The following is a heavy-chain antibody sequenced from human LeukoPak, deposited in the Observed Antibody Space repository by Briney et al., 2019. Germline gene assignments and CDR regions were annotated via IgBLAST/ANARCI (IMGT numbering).Heavy chain of an antibody. CDR1: GGSISSSRYY. D-gene: IGHD5-18*01. Sequence: SETLSLTCAVSGGSISSSRYYWGWIRQPPGKGLEWIGYIYYSGSTYYNPSLKSRVTISVDTSKNQFSLKLSSVTAADTAVYYCARARGYSYGSPFDYWGQGTLVTVSS. CDR3: ARARGYSYGSPFDY. CDR2: IYYSGST. J-gene: IGHJ4*02. V-gene: IGHV4-30-4*08.